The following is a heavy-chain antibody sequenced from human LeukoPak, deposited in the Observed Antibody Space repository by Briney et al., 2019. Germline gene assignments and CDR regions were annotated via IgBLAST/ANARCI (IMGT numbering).Heavy chain of an antibody. D-gene: IGHD5-18*01. V-gene: IGHV4-34*01. Sequence: SETLSLTCAVYGGSFSGYYWIWIRQPPGKGLEWIGEINRSGSTTYNPSLKSRVTISLDTSKNQFSLKLSSVTAADTAVYYCASSLVRADMVTGIDHWGQGTLVTVSS. CDR3: ASSLVRADMVTGIDH. CDR2: INRSGST. J-gene: IGHJ4*02. CDR1: GGSFSGYY.